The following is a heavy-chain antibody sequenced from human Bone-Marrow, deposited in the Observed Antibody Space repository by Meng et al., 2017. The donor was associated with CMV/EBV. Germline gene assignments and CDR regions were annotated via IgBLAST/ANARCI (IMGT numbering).Heavy chain of an antibody. D-gene: IGHD2-2*01. Sequence: GESLKISCAASGFTFSSYSMNWVRQAPGKGLEWVSSINSSSSYIYYADSVKGRFTISRDNAKNSLYLQMNSLRAEDTAVYYCARGLREVVPAAMAVNWFDPWGQGTLVTVDS. CDR2: INSSSSYI. J-gene: IGHJ5*02. V-gene: IGHV3-21*01. CDR1: GFTFSSYS. CDR3: ARGLREVVPAAMAVNWFDP.